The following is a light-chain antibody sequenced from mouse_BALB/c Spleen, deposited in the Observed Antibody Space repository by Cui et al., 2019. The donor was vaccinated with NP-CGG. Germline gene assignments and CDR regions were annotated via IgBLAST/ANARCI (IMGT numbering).Light chain of an antibody. J-gene: IGLJ1*01. CDR3: ALWYSNHWV. CDR1: TGAVTTSNY. Sequence: QAVVTQVSALTTSPGETVTLTCRSSTGAVTTSNYANWVQEKPDHLFTGLIGGTNNQAPSGPARFSGSLIGDKAALTITGAQTEDEAIYFCALWYSNHWVFGGGTKLTVL. CDR2: GTN. V-gene: IGLV1*01.